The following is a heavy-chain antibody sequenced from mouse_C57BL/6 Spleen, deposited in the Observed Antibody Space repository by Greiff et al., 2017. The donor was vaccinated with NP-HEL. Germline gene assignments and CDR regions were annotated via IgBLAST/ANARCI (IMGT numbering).Heavy chain of an antibody. D-gene: IGHD1-1*01. V-gene: IGHV1-53*01. CDR1: GYTFTSYW. J-gene: IGHJ1*03. CDR2: INPSNGGT. Sequence: VQLQQPGTELVKPGASVKLSCKASGYTFTSYWMHWVKQRPGQGLEWIGNINPSNGGTNYNEKFKSKATLTVDKSSSTAYMQLSSLTSEDSAVYYCARSRGIYYYSYFDVWGTGTTVTVSS. CDR3: ARSRGIYYYSYFDV.